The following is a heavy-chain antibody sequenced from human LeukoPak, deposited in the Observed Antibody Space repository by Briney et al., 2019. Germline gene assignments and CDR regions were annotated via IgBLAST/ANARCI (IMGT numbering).Heavy chain of an antibody. Sequence: GGSLRLSCAASGFTVSSYYMSWVRQAPGKGLEWVSVIYTGGSTYYADSVKGRFTISRDNSENSLYLQMNSLRAEDTAVYYCARDIRVVPAATDYWGQGTLVTVSS. D-gene: IGHD2-2*01. V-gene: IGHV3-53*01. J-gene: IGHJ4*02. CDR1: GFTVSSYY. CDR3: ARDIRVVPAATDY. CDR2: IYTGGST.